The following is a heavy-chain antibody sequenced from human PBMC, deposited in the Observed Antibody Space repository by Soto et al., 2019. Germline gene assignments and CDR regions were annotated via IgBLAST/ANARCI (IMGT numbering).Heavy chain of an antibody. J-gene: IGHJ5*02. CDR2: ISAYNGNT. Sequence: QVQLVQSGGEVKKPGASVKVSCKASGYTFTSYGISWVRQAPGQGLEWMGWISAYNGNTNYAQKLQGRVTMTTDTHKSTAYMELRIMRSDDKDVYYCARESRGYCSITSCYDWFDPWGQGTLVTGSS. CDR3: ARESRGYCSITSCYDWFDP. V-gene: IGHV1-18*01. D-gene: IGHD2-2*01. CDR1: GYTFTSYG.